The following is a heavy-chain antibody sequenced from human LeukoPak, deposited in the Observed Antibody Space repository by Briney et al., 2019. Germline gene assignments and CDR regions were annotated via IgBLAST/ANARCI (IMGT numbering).Heavy chain of an antibody. J-gene: IGHJ4*02. V-gene: IGHV3-21*01. CDR1: GFTFSSYS. Sequence: GGSLRLSCAASGFTFSSYSMNWVRQAPGKGLEWVSSISSSSSYIYYADSVKGRFTISRDNAKNSLYLRMNSLRAEDTAVYYCARSLIGYSYGYYFDYWGQGTLVTVSS. CDR3: ARSLIGYSYGYYFDY. D-gene: IGHD5-18*01. CDR2: ISSSSSYI.